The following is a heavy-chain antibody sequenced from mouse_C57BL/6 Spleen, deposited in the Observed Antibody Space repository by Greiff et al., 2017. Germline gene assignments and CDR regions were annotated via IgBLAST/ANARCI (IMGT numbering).Heavy chain of an antibody. D-gene: IGHD2-4*01. CDR2: IYPGDGDT. Sequence: VQLVESGPELVKPGASVKISCKASGYAFSSSWMNWVKQRPGKGLEWIGRIYPGDGDTNYNGKFKGKATLTADKSSSTAYMQLSSLTSEDSAVYCCARCDYGTGFAYWGQGTLVTVSA. J-gene: IGHJ3*01. CDR1: GYAFSSSW. V-gene: IGHV1-82*01. CDR3: ARCDYGTGFAY.